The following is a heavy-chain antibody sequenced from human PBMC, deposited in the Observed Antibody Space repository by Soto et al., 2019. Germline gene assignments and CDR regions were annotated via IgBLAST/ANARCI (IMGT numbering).Heavy chain of an antibody. V-gene: IGHV3-48*02. D-gene: IGHD3-22*01. CDR2: ISSSSSTI. J-gene: IGHJ3*02. Sequence: EVQLVESGGGLVQPGGSLRLSCAASGFTFSSYSMNWVRQAPGKGLEWVSYISSSSSTIYYADSVKGRFTISRENAKNSLYLQMNSLRDEDTAVYYCARDATSRLFGGPDAFDIWGQGTMVTVSS. CDR1: GFTFSSYS. CDR3: ARDATSRLFGGPDAFDI.